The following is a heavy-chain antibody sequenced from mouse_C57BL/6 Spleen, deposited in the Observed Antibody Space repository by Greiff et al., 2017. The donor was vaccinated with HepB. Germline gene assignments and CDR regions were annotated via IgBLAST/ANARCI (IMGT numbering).Heavy chain of an antibody. Sequence: EVQLQQSGTVLARPGASVKMSCKTSGYTFTSYWMHWVKQRPGQGLEWIGAIYPGNSDTSYNQKFKGKAKLTAVTSASTAYMELSSLTNEDSAVYYCTRVAYDYDGSYYAMDYWGQGTSVTVSS. CDR2: IYPGNSDT. CDR1: GYTFTSYW. D-gene: IGHD2-4*01. V-gene: IGHV1-5*01. J-gene: IGHJ4*01. CDR3: TRVAYDYDGSYYAMDY.